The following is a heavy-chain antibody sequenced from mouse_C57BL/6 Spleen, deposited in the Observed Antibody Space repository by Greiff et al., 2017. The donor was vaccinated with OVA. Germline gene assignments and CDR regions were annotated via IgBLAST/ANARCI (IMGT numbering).Heavy chain of an antibody. CDR2: ISSGGDYI. J-gene: IGHJ2*01. Sequence: EVQLVESGEGLVKPGGSLKLSCAASGFTFSSYAMSWVRQTPEKRLEWVAYISSGGDYIYYADTVKGRFTISRDNARNTLYLQMSSLKSEDTAMYYCTRVSDYGSSSYYCDYWGQGTTLTVSS. CDR1: GFTFSSYA. CDR3: TRVSDYGSSSYYCDY. V-gene: IGHV5-9-1*02. D-gene: IGHD1-1*01.